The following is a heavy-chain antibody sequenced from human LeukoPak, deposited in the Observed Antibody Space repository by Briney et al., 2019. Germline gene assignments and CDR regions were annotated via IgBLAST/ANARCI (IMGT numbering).Heavy chain of an antibody. Sequence: NAGGSLRLSCAASGFTFSSYSMNWVRQAPGKGLEWVSSISSSSSYIYYADSVKGRFTISRDNAKNSLYLQMNSLRAEDTAVYYCARDGGVSSPDIVLIGHYYYMDVWGKGTTVTVSS. J-gene: IGHJ6*03. CDR1: GFTFSSYS. V-gene: IGHV3-21*04. CDR2: ISSSSSYI. D-gene: IGHD2-8*01. CDR3: ARDGGVSSPDIVLIGHYYYMDV.